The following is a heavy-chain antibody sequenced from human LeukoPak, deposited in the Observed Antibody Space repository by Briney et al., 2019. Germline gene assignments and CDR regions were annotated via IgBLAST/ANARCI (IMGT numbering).Heavy chain of an antibody. Sequence: GGSLRLSCAASGFTFKNAWMSWVRQAPGKGLEWVANIKQDGSEKYYVDSVKGRFTISRDNAKNSLYLQMNSLRAEDTAVYYCARVLPDTAMVSFDYWGQGTLVTVSS. CDR2: IKQDGSEK. CDR1: GFTFKNAW. J-gene: IGHJ4*02. D-gene: IGHD5-18*01. CDR3: ARVLPDTAMVSFDY. V-gene: IGHV3-7*01.